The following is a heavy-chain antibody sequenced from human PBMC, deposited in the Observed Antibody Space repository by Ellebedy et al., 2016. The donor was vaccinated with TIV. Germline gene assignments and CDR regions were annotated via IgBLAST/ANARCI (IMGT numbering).Heavy chain of an antibody. CDR2: VSYSGST. J-gene: IGHJ3*02. V-gene: IGHV4-31*03. Sequence: MPSETLSLTCTVSGDSISSGGYYWSWIRQHPGKGLEWIGYVSYSGSTYYNPSLKSRVTMSADTSKNQFSLKLSSVAAADTAVYYCARGYAFDIWGQGTLVTVSS. CDR1: GDSISSGGYY. CDR3: ARGYAFDI.